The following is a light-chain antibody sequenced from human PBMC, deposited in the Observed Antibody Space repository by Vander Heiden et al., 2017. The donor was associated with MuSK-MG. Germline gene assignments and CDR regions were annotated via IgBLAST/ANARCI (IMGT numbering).Light chain of an antibody. CDR2: DAT. CDR3: QQYYDFVS. Sequence: DIQMTQSPSSLSASVGDRVTITCQASQDVSHYLNWYQQKPGKAPKLLINDATHLETGVPSRFSGSGSGTHFTFTISSLQPEDIATYYCQQYYDFVSFGGGTKVEIK. V-gene: IGKV1-33*01. CDR1: QDVSHY. J-gene: IGKJ4*01.